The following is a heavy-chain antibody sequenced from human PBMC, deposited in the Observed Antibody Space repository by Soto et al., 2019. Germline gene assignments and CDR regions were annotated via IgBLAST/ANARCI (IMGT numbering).Heavy chain of an antibody. J-gene: IGHJ6*02. CDR1: GFTFSSYA. CDR2: ISGSGGST. CDR3: AKDDITIFGVAEYGMDV. V-gene: IGHV3-23*01. D-gene: IGHD3-3*01. Sequence: GGSLRLSCAASGFTFSSYAMSWVRQAPGKGLEWVSAISGSGGSTYYADSVKGRFTISRDNSKNTLYLQMNSLRAEDTAVYCCAKDDITIFGVAEYGMDVWGQGTTVTVSS.